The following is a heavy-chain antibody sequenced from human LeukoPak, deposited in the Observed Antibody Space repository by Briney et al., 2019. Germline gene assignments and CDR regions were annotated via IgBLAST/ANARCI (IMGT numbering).Heavy chain of an antibody. Sequence: PSETLSLTCTVSGGSINSGDYYWSWIRQPPGKGLEWIGSIYYSGSTYYNPSLKSRVTISVDTSKNQFSLKLSSVTAADTAVYYCARHLDLYYDFWSANPRTFDIWGQGTMVTVSS. D-gene: IGHD3-3*01. CDR1: GGSINSGDYY. CDR3: ARHLDLYYDFWSANPRTFDI. J-gene: IGHJ3*02. CDR2: IYYSGST. V-gene: IGHV4-39*01.